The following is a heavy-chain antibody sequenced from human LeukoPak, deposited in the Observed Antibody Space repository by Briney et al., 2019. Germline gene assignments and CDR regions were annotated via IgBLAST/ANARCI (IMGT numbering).Heavy chain of an antibody. J-gene: IGHJ4*02. CDR1: GYTFTSYY. CDR3: AREGDHYDILTGHHFDF. CDR2: INPNSGGT. V-gene: IGHV1-2*02. D-gene: IGHD3-9*01. Sequence: ASVKVSCKASGYTFTSYYIHWVRQAPGQGLEWMGWINPNSGGTNYAQKFQGRVTMTRDTSISTAYLELSRLRSDDTAVYYCAREGDHYDILTGHHFDFWGQGTLVTVSS.